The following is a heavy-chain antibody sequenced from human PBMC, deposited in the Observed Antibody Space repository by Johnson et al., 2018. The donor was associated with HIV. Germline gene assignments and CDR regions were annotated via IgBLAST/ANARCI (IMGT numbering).Heavy chain of an antibody. CDR3: ARDGDDGDEADDTKGAFDI. D-gene: IGHD3-9*01. Sequence: QVQLVESGGGLVQPGRSLRLSCAASGFTFKNYAMHWVRQAPGERLEWVAVISYDGHIKYYADSVKARFTISRDDARNTLYLQMNSLRVEDTALYYCARDGDDGDEADDTKGAFDIWGQGTMVTVSS. CDR1: GFTFKNYA. V-gene: IGHV3-30*04. CDR2: ISYDGHIK. J-gene: IGHJ3*02.